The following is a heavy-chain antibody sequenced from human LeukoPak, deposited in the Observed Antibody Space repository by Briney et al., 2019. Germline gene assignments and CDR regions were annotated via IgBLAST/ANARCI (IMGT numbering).Heavy chain of an antibody. CDR2: IYTSGST. V-gene: IGHV4-4*07. CDR3: ARNYYDSSGYKYAFDY. D-gene: IGHD3-22*01. Sequence: PSETLSLTCTVSAGSISSYYWSWIRQPAGQGLEWIGRIYTSGSTNYNTSLKSRVTMSVDTSKNQFSLKLSSVTAADTAVYYCARNYYDSSGYKYAFDYWGQGTLVTVSS. CDR1: AGSISSYY. J-gene: IGHJ4*02.